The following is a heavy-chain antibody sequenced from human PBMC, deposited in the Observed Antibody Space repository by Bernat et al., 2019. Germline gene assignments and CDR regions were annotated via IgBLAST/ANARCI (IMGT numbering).Heavy chain of an antibody. Sequence: QVQLVQSGAEVKKPGASVKVSCKASGYTFTGYYMHWVRQAPGQGLEWMGWINPNSGGTNYAQKFQGWVTMTRDTSISTAYMELRSLRSDDTAVYYCARAHDYDFWSGRPGYYYMDVWGKGTTVTVSS. D-gene: IGHD3-3*01. CDR1: GYTFTGYY. J-gene: IGHJ6*03. CDR3: ARAHDYDFWSGRPGYYYMDV. CDR2: INPNSGGT. V-gene: IGHV1-2*04.